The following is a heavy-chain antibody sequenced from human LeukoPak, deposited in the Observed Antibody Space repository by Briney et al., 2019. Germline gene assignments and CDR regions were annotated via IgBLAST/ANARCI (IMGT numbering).Heavy chain of an antibody. J-gene: IGHJ3*02. CDR3: ARTYSGSLRGAFDI. V-gene: IGHV1-18*01. Sequence: ASVKVSCKAAGYRFTNYVINRVRQAPGQGLEWMGWISAYNGNTDYAQKLQGRVTMTTDTSTSTAYMELRSLRSDDTAVYYCARTYSGSLRGAFDIWGQGTMVTVSS. CDR2: ISAYNGNT. CDR1: GYRFTNYV. D-gene: IGHD1-26*01.